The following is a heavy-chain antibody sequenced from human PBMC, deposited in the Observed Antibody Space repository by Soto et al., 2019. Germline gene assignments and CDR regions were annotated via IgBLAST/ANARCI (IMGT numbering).Heavy chain of an antibody. CDR1: GFNFNSYT. Sequence: SCAASGFNFNSYTINWVRQAPGKRLEWLSSISSSGYIFSTDSVRGRFTLSRDNAKNSVYLQINSLRAEDTAVYFCARHCSGGTCYPGMDVWGQGTTVTVSS. V-gene: IGHV3-21*01. J-gene: IGHJ6*02. CDR2: ISSSGYI. D-gene: IGHD2-15*01. CDR3: ARHCSGGTCYPGMDV.